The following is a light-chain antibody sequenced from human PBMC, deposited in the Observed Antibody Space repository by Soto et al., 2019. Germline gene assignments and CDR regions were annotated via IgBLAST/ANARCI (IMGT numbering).Light chain of an antibody. CDR1: ETITGRS. V-gene: IGKV3-20*01. CDR3: QQFNNSRT. CDR2: SIS. Sequence: IVLTQSQGTLSLSPGERATLSCRTSETITGRSLAWYQQKPGQAPRVLIPSISNRATGIPDRFSGSGSGADFTLTITRLEPEDSSVYYCQQFNNSRTVGQGTRVEI. J-gene: IGKJ1*01.